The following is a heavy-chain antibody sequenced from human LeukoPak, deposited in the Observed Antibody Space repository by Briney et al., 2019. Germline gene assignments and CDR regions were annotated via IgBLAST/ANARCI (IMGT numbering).Heavy chain of an antibody. Sequence: SETLSLTCTVSGGSISSGGYYWSWIRQHPGKGLEWIGYIYYSGSTYYNPSLKSRVTISVDTSKNQFSLKLSSVTAADTAVYYCARVQSKSGWFDPWGQGTLVTVSS. J-gene: IGHJ5*02. V-gene: IGHV4-31*03. CDR2: IYYSGST. D-gene: IGHD4-11*01. CDR3: ARVQSKSGWFDP. CDR1: GGSISSGGYY.